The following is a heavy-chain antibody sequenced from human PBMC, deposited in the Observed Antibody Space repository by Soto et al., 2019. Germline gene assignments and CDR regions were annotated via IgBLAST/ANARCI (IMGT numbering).Heavy chain of an antibody. D-gene: IGHD4-17*01. CDR3: ARVVHPLMTTAKGAFDI. CDR2: IIPIFGTA. J-gene: IGHJ3*02. Sequence: SVKVSCKASGGTFSSYAISWVRQAPGQGFEWMGGIIPIFGTANYAQKFQGRVTITADESTSTAYMELSSLRSEDTAVYYCARVVHPLMTTAKGAFDIWGQGTMVTVSS. CDR1: GGTFSSYA. V-gene: IGHV1-69*13.